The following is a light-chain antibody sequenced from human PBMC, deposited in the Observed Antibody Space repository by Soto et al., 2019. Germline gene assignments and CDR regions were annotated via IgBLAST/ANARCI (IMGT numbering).Light chain of an antibody. Sequence: EIVLTQSPGTLSLTPGERATLSCRASQSISSNYVAWYQQKPGQAPRLLIYDASSRATGIPNRFSGSGSGTDFTLTISRLEPEDFAFYYCQQYSKWPLTFGQGTRLEIK. V-gene: IGKV3D-20*02. CDR1: QSISSNY. J-gene: IGKJ5*01. CDR2: DAS. CDR3: QQYSKWPLT.